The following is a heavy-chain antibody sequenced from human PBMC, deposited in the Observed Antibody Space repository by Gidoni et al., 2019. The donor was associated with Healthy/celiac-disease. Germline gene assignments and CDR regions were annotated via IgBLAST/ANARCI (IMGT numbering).Heavy chain of an antibody. CDR2: INPNSGGT. V-gene: IGHV1-2*02. J-gene: IGHJ4*02. CDR3: AADYYDSSGYYLY. Sequence: QVQLVRSGAEGTKPGASVKVSCTASGYTFTGYYMHWVRQAPGQGLEWMGWINPNSGGTNYAQKFQGRVTMTRDTSISTAYMELSRLRSDDTAVYYCAADYYDSSGYYLYWGQGTLVTVSS. CDR1: GYTFTGYY. D-gene: IGHD3-22*01.